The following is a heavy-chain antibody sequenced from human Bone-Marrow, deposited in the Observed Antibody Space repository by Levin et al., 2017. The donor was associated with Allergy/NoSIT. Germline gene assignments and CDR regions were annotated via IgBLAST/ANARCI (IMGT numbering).Heavy chain of an antibody. V-gene: IGHV3-74*01. CDR3: ARSDYAYD. D-gene: IGHD4-17*01. J-gene: IGHJ4*02. CDR2: IKGDGTYT. Sequence: SCAASGFTFTGSWMNWVRQAPGKGLAWVSRIKGDGTYTAYADSVKGRFTISRDNAKNTLYLQMNSLRAEDTAVYYCARSDYAYDWGQGTLVTVSS. CDR1: GFTFTGSW.